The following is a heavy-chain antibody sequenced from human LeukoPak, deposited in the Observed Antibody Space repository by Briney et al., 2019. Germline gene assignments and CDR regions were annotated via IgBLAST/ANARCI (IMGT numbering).Heavy chain of an antibody. CDR1: GFTFDIYW. CDR2: IKEDGGEQ. V-gene: IGHV3-7*01. J-gene: IGHJ6*02. D-gene: IGHD5-18*01. Sequence: PGGSLRLSCAASGFTFDIYWMMWVRQASRKGLEWVAHIKEDGGEQYYVDSVKGRFTISRDNAKNSLYLQLNSLRAEDTAVYYCARIRGYFYGSVPGTYAMDVWGQGATVTVSS. CDR3: ARIRGYFYGSVPGTYAMDV.